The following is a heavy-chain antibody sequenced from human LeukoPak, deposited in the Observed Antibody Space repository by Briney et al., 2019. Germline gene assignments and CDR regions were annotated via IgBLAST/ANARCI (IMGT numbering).Heavy chain of an antibody. CDR3: AKDQYTSSWYYFDY. CDR2: ISGGGGST. V-gene: IGHV3-23*01. CDR1: GFTFSSYA. J-gene: IGHJ4*02. Sequence: GRSLRLSCAASGFTFSSYAMSWVRQAPGKGLEWVSAISGGGGSTYYADSVKGRFTISRDNSKNTLYLQMNSLRAEDTALYYCAKDQYTSSWYYFDYWGQGTLVTVSS. D-gene: IGHD6-13*01.